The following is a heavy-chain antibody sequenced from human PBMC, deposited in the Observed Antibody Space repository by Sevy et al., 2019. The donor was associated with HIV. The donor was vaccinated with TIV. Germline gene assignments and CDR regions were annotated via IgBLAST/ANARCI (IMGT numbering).Heavy chain of an antibody. CDR1: GFTFSSYG. D-gene: IGHD2-15*01. V-gene: IGHV3-30*18. CDR2: ISYDGSNK. J-gene: IGHJ5*02. Sequence: GGSLRLSCAASGFTFSSYGMHWVRQAPGKGLEWVAVISYDGSNKYYADSVKGRFTISRDNSKNTLYLQMNSPRAEDTAVYYCAKDLSSYSNWFDPWGQGTLVTVSS. CDR3: AKDLSSYSNWFDP.